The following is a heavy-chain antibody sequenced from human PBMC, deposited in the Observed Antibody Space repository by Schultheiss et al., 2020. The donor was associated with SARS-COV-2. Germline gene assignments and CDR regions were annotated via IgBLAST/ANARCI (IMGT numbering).Heavy chain of an antibody. Sequence: GESLKISCAASGFTFSSYAMSWVRQAPGKGLEWVSAISVSGGSTYYADSVKGRFTISRDNSKNTLYLQMNSLRAEDTAVYYCARGYWNYVGWGQGTLVTVSS. CDR1: GFTFSSYA. V-gene: IGHV3-23*01. D-gene: IGHD1-7*01. J-gene: IGHJ4*02. CDR3: ARGYWNYVG. CDR2: ISVSGGST.